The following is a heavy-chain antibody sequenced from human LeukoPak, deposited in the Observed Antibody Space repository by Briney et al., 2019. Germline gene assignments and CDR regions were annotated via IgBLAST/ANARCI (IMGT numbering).Heavy chain of an antibody. D-gene: IGHD2-2*03. Sequence: GGSLRLSCAASGFTFSSYAMTWVRQAPGKGLEWVSGIGGSGTRTYYADSVKGRFTISRDNSKNTLYLQMNSLRDEDTAVYYCAKDSHWILFDDWGQGTLVTVSS. J-gene: IGHJ4*02. CDR1: GFTFSSYA. CDR3: AKDSHWILFDD. V-gene: IGHV3-23*01. CDR2: IGGSGTRT.